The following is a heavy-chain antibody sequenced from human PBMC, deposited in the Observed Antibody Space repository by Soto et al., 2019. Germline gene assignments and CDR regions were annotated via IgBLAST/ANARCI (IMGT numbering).Heavy chain of an antibody. CDR1: GGSVSGVDYF. CDR3: AREEREGIISWFDP. J-gene: IGHJ5*02. D-gene: IGHD1-26*01. Sequence: PSETLSLTCTVSGGSVSGVDYFWSWIRQSPGKGLEWIGYIYYTGITHLNPSLKSRLTMAVDTSKNEFSLKLTSVSAADTAVYFCAREEREGIISWFDPWGQGTPVTVSS. CDR2: IYYTGIT. V-gene: IGHV4-30-4*01.